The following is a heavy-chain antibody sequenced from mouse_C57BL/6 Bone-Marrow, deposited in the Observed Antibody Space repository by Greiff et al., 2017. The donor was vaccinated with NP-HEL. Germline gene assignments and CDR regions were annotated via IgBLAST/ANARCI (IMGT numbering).Heavy chain of an antibody. CDR3: ARSITTVVPLAMDY. J-gene: IGHJ4*01. CDR1: GFNIKDYY. Sequence: VQLKQSGAELVKPGASVKLSCTASGFNIKDYYMHWVKQRTEQGLEWIGRIDPEDGETKYAPKFPGKATITADTSSNTAYLQLSSLTSEDTAVYYCARSITTVVPLAMDYWGQGTSVTVSS. D-gene: IGHD1-1*01. V-gene: IGHV14-2*01. CDR2: IDPEDGET.